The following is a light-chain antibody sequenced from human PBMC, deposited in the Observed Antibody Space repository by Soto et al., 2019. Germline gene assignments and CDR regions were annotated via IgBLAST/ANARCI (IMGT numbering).Light chain of an antibody. J-gene: IGKJ4*01. CDR2: VAS. CDR1: QSVTSNY. CDR3: QQFGSSPLT. Sequence: EIVLTQSPGTLSLSPGERATLSCRASQSVTSNYLAWYQQKPGQAPRLLIYVASSRATGISDRFSGSGSGTDFTLTISRLETEDFAVYYCQQFGSSPLTFSGGTKVELK. V-gene: IGKV3-20*01.